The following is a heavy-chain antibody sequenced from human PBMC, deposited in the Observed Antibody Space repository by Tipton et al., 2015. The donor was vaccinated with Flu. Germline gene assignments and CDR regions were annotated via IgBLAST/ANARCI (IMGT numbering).Heavy chain of an antibody. CDR2: ISSSGSTI. J-gene: IGHJ6*02. CDR3: ARVPVVAATRVGYYGMDV. V-gene: IGHV3-11*01. Sequence: SLRLSCAASGFTFSDYYMSWIRQAPGKGLEWVSYISSSGSTIYYADSAKGRFTISRDNAKNSLYLQMNSLRAEDTAVYYCARVPVVAATRVGYYGMDVWGQGTTVTVSS. D-gene: IGHD2-15*01. CDR1: GFTFSDYY.